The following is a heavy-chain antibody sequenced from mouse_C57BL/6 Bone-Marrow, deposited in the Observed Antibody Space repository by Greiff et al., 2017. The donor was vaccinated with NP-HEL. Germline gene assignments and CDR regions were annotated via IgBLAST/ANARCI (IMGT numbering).Heavy chain of an antibody. V-gene: IGHV1-54*01. CDR2: INPGSGGT. Sequence: QVQLKESGAELVRPGTSVKVSCKASGYAFTNYLIEWVKQRPGQGLEWIGVINPGSGGTNYNEKFKGKATLTADKSSSTAYMQLSSLTSEDSAVYFCARPETAQARGYWGQGTTLTVSS. J-gene: IGHJ2*01. D-gene: IGHD3-2*02. CDR3: ARPETAQARGY. CDR1: GYAFTNYL.